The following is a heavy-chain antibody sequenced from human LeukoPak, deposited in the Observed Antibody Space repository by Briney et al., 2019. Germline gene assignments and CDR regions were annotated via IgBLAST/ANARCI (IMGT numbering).Heavy chain of an antibody. V-gene: IGHV3-23*01. D-gene: IGHD2-2*01. CDR3: AKRGDCSGTCTYDY. CDR2: VGGSGVET. Sequence: GGSLRLSCAASGFTFSNYAIHWVRQAPGKGLEWVSIVGGSGVETYYADSVKGRFTISRDNSKNTVYLQMNSLRAEDTAVYYCAKRGDCSGTCTYDYWGQGTLVTVSS. J-gene: IGHJ4*02. CDR1: GFTFSNYA.